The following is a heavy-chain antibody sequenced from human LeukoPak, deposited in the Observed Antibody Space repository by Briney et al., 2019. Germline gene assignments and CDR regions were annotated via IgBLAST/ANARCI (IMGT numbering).Heavy chain of an antibody. CDR3: ARVIRGSFYDAFDI. CDR1: GFTFSDHY. Sequence: PGGSLRLSCAASGFTFSDHYVDWVRQAPGKGLEWVGRTRNKANSYTTEYAASVKGRFTISRDDSKNSVYLQMNSLKTEDTAVYYCARVIRGSFYDAFDIWGQGTMVTVSS. J-gene: IGHJ3*02. CDR2: TRNKANSYTT. D-gene: IGHD1-26*01. V-gene: IGHV3-72*01.